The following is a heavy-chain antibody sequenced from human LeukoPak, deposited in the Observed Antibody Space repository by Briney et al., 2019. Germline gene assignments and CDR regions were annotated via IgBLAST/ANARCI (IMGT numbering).Heavy chain of an antibody. CDR3: ARDRNSNYPNDY. CDR1: GFTFCSYS. D-gene: IGHD4-11*01. Sequence: GGSLSLSCAASGFTFCSYSMNWVRQATGKGLEWVSFISSSSSYIYYADSVKGRFTISRDNAKNSLYLQMNSLRAEDTAVYYCARDRNSNYPNDYWGQGTLVTVSS. CDR2: ISSSSSYI. J-gene: IGHJ4*02. V-gene: IGHV3-21*01.